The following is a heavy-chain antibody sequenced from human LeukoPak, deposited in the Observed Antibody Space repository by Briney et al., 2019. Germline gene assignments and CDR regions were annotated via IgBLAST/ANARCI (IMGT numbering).Heavy chain of an antibody. D-gene: IGHD3-10*01. CDR3: AREEDYLLWFGEPNMGFDP. CDR1: GFTFSSYS. V-gene: IGHV3-48*01. J-gene: IGHJ5*02. CDR2: ISSSSSTI. Sequence: PGGSLRLSCAASGFTFSSYSMNWVRQAPGKGLEWVSYISSSSSTIYYADSVKGRFTISRDNAKNSLYLQMNSLRAEDTAVYYCAREEDYLLWFGEPNMGFDPWGQGTLVTVSS.